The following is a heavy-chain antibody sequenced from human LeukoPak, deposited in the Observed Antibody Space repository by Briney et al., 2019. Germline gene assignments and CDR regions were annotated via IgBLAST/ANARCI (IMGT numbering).Heavy chain of an antibody. D-gene: IGHD6-19*01. CDR2: INHSGST. V-gene: IGHV4-34*01. Sequence: SETLSLACAVYGGSFSGYYWSWIRQPPGKGLEWIGEINHSGSTNYTPSLKSRVTISVDTSKNQFSLKLSSVTAADTAVYYCARLHLVSSGWYPMADSWGQGTLVTVSS. CDR1: GGSFSGYY. J-gene: IGHJ4*02. CDR3: ARLHLVSSGWYPMADS.